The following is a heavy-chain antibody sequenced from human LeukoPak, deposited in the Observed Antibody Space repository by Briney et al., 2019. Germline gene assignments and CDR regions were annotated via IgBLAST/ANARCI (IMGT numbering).Heavy chain of an antibody. CDR1: GFTFSRYA. CDR3: AKDALGVRGVIIRNWFDP. D-gene: IGHD3-10*01. CDR2: IRGRGGST. Sequence: PGGSLRLSCAASGFTFSRYAMSWVRQAPGKGLEWVSAIRGRGGSTYYADSVKGRFTISRDNSKNTLYLQMNSLRAEDTAVYYCAKDALGVRGVIIRNWFDPWGQGTLVTVSS. V-gene: IGHV3-23*01. J-gene: IGHJ5*02.